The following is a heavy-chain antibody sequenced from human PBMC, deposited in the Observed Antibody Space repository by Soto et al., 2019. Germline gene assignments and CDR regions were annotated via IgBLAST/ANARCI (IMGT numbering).Heavy chain of an antibody. CDR1: GFTFSSYW. CDR2: INSDGSST. D-gene: IGHD2-8*01. Sequence: GGSLRLSCAASGFTFSSYWMHWVRQAPGKGLVWVSRINSDGSSTSYADSVKGRFTISRDNAKNTLYLQMNSLRAEDTAVYYCARVRRYCTNGVCSSELYYMDVWGKGTTVTVSS. V-gene: IGHV3-74*01. CDR3: ARVRRYCTNGVCSSELYYMDV. J-gene: IGHJ6*03.